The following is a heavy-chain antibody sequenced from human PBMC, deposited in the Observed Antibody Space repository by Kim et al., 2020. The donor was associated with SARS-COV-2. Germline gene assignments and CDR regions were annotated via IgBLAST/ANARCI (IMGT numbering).Heavy chain of an antibody. CDR3: ARGTSSGGMDV. J-gene: IGHJ6*02. CDR2: N. D-gene: IGHD3-10*01. V-gene: IGHV6-1*01. Sequence: NDNAVSVKSRITINSDTSKNQFSLQLNSVTPEDTAVYYCARGTSSGGMDVRGQGTTVTVSS.